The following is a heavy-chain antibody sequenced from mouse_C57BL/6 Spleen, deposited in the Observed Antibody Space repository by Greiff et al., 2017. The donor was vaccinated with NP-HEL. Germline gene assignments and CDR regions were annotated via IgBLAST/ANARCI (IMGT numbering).Heavy chain of an antibody. V-gene: IGHV1-50*01. D-gene: IGHD1-1*01. Sequence: QVQLQQPGAELVKPGASVKLSCKASGYTFTSYWMQWVKQRPGQGLEWIGEIAPSDSYTNYNQKFKGKATLTVDTSSSTAYMQLSSLTSEDSAVYYCARSLITTERYFDYWGQGTTLTVSS. J-gene: IGHJ2*01. CDR3: ARSLITTERYFDY. CDR1: GYTFTSYW. CDR2: IAPSDSYT.